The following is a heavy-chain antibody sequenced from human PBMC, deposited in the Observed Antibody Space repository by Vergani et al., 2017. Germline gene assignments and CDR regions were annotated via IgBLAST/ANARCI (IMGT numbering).Heavy chain of an antibody. D-gene: IGHD4-11*01. CDR3: ARVNTETNGHLYYYYYIDV. Sequence: QVQLQQWGGGLLKPSETLSLTCVVTGGSFTSYHWTWIRQSPGEGLEWVGDHDHTVRPDYNPSLKSRLTSSVVKSRTLFSLTLNSVSATDTAIYFCARVNTETNGHLYYYYYIDVWGQGTAVTVS. CDR1: GGSFTSYH. V-gene: IGHV4-34*01. J-gene: IGHJ6*03. CDR2: HDHTVRP.